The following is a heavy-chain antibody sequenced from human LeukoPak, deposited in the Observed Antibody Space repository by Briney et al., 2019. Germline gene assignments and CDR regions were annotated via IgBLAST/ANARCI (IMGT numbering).Heavy chain of an antibody. CDR1: GASISALSDY. Sequence: SETLSLTCTVSGASISALSDYWGWVRQAPGKGLEWLGSMFNGGGTFYNPSLKSRVSMSIDVSKNQFSLRLKSVAASDTALYYCARHLTYDLGDFWGQGALVTVAS. CDR3: ARHLTYDLGDF. CDR2: MFNGGGT. J-gene: IGHJ4*02. D-gene: IGHD3-3*01. V-gene: IGHV4-39*01.